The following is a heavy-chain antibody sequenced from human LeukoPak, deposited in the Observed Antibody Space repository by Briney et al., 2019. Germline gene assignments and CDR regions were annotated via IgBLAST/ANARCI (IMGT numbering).Heavy chain of an antibody. CDR1: GYSFTSHW. CDR2: IYPGDSDT. CDR3: ARIAVAETENDAFDI. J-gene: IGHJ3*02. Sequence: GESLKISCKGSGYSFTSHWIGWVRQMPGKGLEWMGIIYPGDSDTRYSPSFQGQVTISADKSISTAYLQWSSLKASDTAMYYCARIAVAETENDAFDIWGQGTMVTVSS. D-gene: IGHD6-19*01. V-gene: IGHV5-51*01.